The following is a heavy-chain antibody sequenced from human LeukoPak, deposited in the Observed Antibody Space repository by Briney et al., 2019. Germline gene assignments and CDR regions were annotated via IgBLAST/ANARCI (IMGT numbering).Heavy chain of an antibody. CDR1: GFTFGDYA. CDR3: TRDIDDFWFDP. V-gene: IGHV3-49*03. Sequence: GGSLRLSCTASGFTFGDYAMSWFRQAPGKGLEWVGFIRSKAYGGTTEYAASVKGRFTISRDDSKSIAYLQMNSLKTEDTAVYYCTRDIDDFWFDPWGQGTLVTVSS. D-gene: IGHD3-3*01. J-gene: IGHJ5*02. CDR2: IRSKAYGGTT.